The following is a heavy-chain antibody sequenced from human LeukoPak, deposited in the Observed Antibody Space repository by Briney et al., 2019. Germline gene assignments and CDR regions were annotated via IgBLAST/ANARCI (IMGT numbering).Heavy chain of an antibody. CDR3: AKGTTVTTVAYFDY. J-gene: IGHJ4*02. D-gene: IGHD4-17*01. V-gene: IGHV3-30*18. CDR2: ISYDGSNK. CDR1: GFTFGSYG. Sequence: GGSLRLSCAASGFTFGSYGMHWVRQAPGKGLEWVAVISYDGSNKYYADSVKGRFTISRDNSKNTLYLQMNSLRAEDTAVYYCAKGTTVTTVAYFDYWGQGTLVTVSS.